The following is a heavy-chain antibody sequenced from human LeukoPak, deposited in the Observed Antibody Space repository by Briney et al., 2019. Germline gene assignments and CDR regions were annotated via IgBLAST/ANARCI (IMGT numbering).Heavy chain of an antibody. Sequence: QPGGSLRLSCAASGFTFSDYYMSWIRQAPGKGLEWLSYISSSSTYTKYADSVKGRFTVSRDNAKNSLYLQMSSLRAEDTAVYYCARSYSSGPTEYWGQGTLVTVSS. V-gene: IGHV3-11*06. J-gene: IGHJ4*02. CDR1: GFTFSDYY. CDR3: ARSYSSGPTEY. CDR2: ISSSSTYT. D-gene: IGHD6-19*01.